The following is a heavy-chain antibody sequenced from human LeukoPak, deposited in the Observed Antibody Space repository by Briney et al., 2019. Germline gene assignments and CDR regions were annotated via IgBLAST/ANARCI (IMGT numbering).Heavy chain of an antibody. V-gene: IGHV3-23*01. J-gene: IGHJ6*02. Sequence: PGGSLRLSCAASGFTFSSYAMSWVRQAPGKGVEWVSAISGSGGSTYYADSVKGRFTISRDNSNNTLYLQMNSLRAEDTAVYYCAKDPLRITMVRGVTYSYGMDVWGQGTTVTVSS. CDR3: AKDPLRITMVRGVTYSYGMDV. CDR2: ISGSGGST. CDR1: GFTFSSYA. D-gene: IGHD3-10*01.